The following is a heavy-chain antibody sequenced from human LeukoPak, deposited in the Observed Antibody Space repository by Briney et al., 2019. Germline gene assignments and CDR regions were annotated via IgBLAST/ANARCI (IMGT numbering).Heavy chain of an antibody. CDR2: ISYDGSNK. Sequence: GGSLRLSCAASGFTFSSYGMHWVRQAPGKGLEWVAVISYDGSNKYYADSVKGRFTTSRDNSKNTLFLQMNSLRAEDTAIYYCAKYGPQDSRSSHFDYWGQGALVTVSS. CDR3: AKYGPQDSRSSHFDY. V-gene: IGHV3-30*18. CDR1: GFTFSSYG. D-gene: IGHD1-26*01. J-gene: IGHJ4*02.